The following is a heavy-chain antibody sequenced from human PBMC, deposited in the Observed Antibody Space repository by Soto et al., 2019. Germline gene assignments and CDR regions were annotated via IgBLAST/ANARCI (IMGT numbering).Heavy chain of an antibody. J-gene: IGHJ4*02. Sequence: QVQLVQSGAEVKKPGSSVKVSCKASGYTFISYDSNWVRQATGQGLEWMGWMNPNTGDTGYAQKFQGRVTMTRNTSINTANLELSSLRSDDTAVYFCARGDGYSFDYWGQGTLVTVSS. CDR2: MNPNTGDT. CDR1: GYTFISYD. D-gene: IGHD4-4*01. CDR3: ARGDGYSFDY. V-gene: IGHV1-8*01.